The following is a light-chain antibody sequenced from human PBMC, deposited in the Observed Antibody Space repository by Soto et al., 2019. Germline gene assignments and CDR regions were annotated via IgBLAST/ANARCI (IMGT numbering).Light chain of an antibody. CDR3: QQLNSYPRT. CDR1: QGISSY. Sequence: DVQLTQSPSFLSASIVDRATITCRASQGISSYLAWYQQKPGKAPKLLIYAASSLQSGVPSRFSGSGSGTEFTLTISSLQPEDFATYYCQQLNSYPRTFGQGTKVDIK. J-gene: IGKJ1*01. V-gene: IGKV1-9*01. CDR2: AAS.